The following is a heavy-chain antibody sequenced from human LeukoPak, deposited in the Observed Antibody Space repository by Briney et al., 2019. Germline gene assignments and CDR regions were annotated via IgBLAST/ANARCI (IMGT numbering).Heavy chain of an antibody. V-gene: IGHV3-21*01. Sequence: PGGSLRLSCATSAFTFSSYSLNSVRQAPGKGLEWVSSISNSSSYIYYSDPVKDRFTISRDNAKNSLYLQMNSLRAEETAVYYCARDDSSSWYEGNWFDPWGQGTLVTVSS. CDR3: ARDDSSSWYEGNWFDP. D-gene: IGHD6-13*01. J-gene: IGHJ5*02. CDR2: ISNSSSYI. CDR1: AFTFSSYS.